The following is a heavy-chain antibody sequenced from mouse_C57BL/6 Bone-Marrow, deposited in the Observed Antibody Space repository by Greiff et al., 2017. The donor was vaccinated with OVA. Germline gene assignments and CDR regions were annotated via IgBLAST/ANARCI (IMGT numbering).Heavy chain of an antibody. V-gene: IGHV5-6*01. CDR1: GFTFSSYG. Sequence: EVKLVESGGDLVKPGGSLKLSCAASGFTFSSYGMSWVRQTPDKRLEWVATISSGGSYTYYPDSVKGRFTISRDNAKNTLYLQMSSLKSEDTAMYYCARQGAIYYYGSSPYWYFDVWGTGTTVTVSS. CDR3: ARQGAIYYYGSSPYWYFDV. J-gene: IGHJ1*03. CDR2: ISSGGSYT. D-gene: IGHD1-1*01.